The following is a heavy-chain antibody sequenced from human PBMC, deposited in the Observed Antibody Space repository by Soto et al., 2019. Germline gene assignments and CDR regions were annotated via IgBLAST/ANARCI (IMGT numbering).Heavy chain of an antibody. V-gene: IGHV3-23*01. CDR3: AKAIAYYDFWSGTPRYYYYYYMDV. CDR1: GFTFSSYA. Sequence: GGSLRLSCAASGFTFSSYAMSWVRQAPGKGLEWVSAISGSGGSTYYADSVKGRFTISRDNSKNTLYLQMNSLRAEDTAVYYCAKAIAYYDFWSGTPRYYYYYYMDVWGKGTTVTVSS. D-gene: IGHD3-3*01. CDR2: ISGSGGST. J-gene: IGHJ6*03.